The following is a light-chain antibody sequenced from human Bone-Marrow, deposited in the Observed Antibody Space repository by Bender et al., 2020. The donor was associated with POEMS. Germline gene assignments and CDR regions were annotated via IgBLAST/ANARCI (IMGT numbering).Light chain of an antibody. CDR2: DVV. Sequence: QSALTQPRSVSGSPGQSVTISCTGTSSNVGDYNYVSWFQQHPDKAPKLIIYDVVRRPSGVPDRFSGSKSGNTASLTISGLQADDEADYYCSSYAGSFTFVFGTGTKVTVL. CDR3: SSYAGSFTFV. V-gene: IGLV2-11*01. J-gene: IGLJ1*01. CDR1: SSNVGDYNY.